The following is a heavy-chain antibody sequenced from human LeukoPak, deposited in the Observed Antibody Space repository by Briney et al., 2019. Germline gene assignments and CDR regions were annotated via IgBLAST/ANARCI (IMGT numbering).Heavy chain of an antibody. CDR3: AREIRNSSSWGVNWFDP. D-gene: IGHD6-13*01. Sequence: GASVKVSCKASGGTFSSYAISWVRQAPGQGLEWMGGIIPIFGTANYAQKFQGRVTITADESTSTAYMELSSLRSEDTAVYYCAREIRNSSSWGVNWFDPWGQGTLVTVSS. CDR2: IIPIFGTA. CDR1: GGTFSSYA. J-gene: IGHJ5*02. V-gene: IGHV1-69*13.